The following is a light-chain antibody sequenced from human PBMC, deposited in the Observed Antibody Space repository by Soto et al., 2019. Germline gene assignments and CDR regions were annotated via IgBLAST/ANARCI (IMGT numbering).Light chain of an antibody. CDR3: QRYGSAGT. CDR1: QSGSNHY. J-gene: IGKJ1*01. Sequence: VALTQSQGTLTVSPGERVNLSCRASQSGSNHYLAWYQQKPGQAPRLLIYGASNRATGIPDRFSGRGSGTDFTLPISKLESDDFAVYYCQRYGSAGTFGLGTKVDIK. V-gene: IGKV3-20*01. CDR2: GAS.